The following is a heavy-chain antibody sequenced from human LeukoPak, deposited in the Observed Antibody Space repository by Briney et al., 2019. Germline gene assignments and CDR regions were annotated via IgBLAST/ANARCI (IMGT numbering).Heavy chain of an antibody. CDR3: TRVRVVIAPSDAFDI. Sequence: GGSLRLSCAASGFTFSSHGMSWVRQAPGKGLEWVSTISGSGDNTYYADSVKGRFTISRDNSKNTLYLQMNSLKTEDTAVYYCTRVRVVIAPSDAFDIWGQGTMVTVSS. J-gene: IGHJ3*02. D-gene: IGHD3-22*01. CDR2: ISGSGDNT. V-gene: IGHV3-23*01. CDR1: GFTFSSHG.